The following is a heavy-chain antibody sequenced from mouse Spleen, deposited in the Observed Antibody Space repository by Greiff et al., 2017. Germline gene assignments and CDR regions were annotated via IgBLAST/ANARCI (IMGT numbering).Heavy chain of an antibody. CDR1: GFTFSSFG. CDR2: ISSGSSTI. Sequence: EVQRVESGGGLVQPGGSRKLSCAASGFTFSSFGMHWVRQAPEKGLEWVAYISSGSSTIYYADTVKGRFTISRDNPKNTLFLQMTSLRSEDTAMYYCARSNGTFDYWGQGTTLTVSS. D-gene: IGHD4-1*01. CDR3: ARSNGTFDY. V-gene: IGHV5-17*02. J-gene: IGHJ2*01.